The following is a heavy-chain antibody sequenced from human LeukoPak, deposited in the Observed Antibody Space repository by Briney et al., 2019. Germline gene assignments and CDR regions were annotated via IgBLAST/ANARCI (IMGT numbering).Heavy chain of an antibody. CDR3: ARGTHDSSGYYYYFDY. V-gene: IGHV4-39*07. CDR2: INHSGST. J-gene: IGHJ4*02. Sequence: SETLSLTCTVSGGSISSSNYYWGWIRQPPGKGLEWIGEINHSGSTNYNPSLKSRVTISVDTSKNQFSLKLSSVTAADTAVYYCARGTHDSSGYYYYFDYWGQGTLVTVSS. D-gene: IGHD3-22*01. CDR1: GGSISSSNYY.